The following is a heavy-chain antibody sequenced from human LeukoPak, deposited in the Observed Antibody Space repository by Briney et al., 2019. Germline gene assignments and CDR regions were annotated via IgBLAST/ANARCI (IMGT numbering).Heavy chain of an antibody. J-gene: IGHJ4*02. V-gene: IGHV4-34*01. CDR2: INHSGRN. CDR1: GGSFSGYY. Sequence: PETLSLTCAVYGGSFSGYYWSWIRQPPGKGLEWIGEINHSGRNNYNPSLKSRVTISVDTSKNQFSLKLSSVTAADTAVYYCARATGTKVPPGHWGQGTLVTVSS. D-gene: IGHD1-7*01. CDR3: ARATGTKVPPGH.